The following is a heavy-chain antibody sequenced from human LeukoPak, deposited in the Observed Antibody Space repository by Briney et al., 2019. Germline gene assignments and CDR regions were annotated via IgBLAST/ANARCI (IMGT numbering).Heavy chain of an antibody. V-gene: IGHV3-74*01. CDR2: IYGDGSFT. D-gene: IGHD4-17*01. J-gene: IGHJ4*02. Sequence: PGGSLRLSCAASGFTFSNFWMHWVRQAPGKGLVWVALIYGDGSFTRYADSVKGRFTISRDNSRNTLYLQMNSLRAEDTAVYYCARDSFGDFYFDYWGQGTLVTVSS. CDR1: GFTFSNFW. CDR3: ARDSFGDFYFDY.